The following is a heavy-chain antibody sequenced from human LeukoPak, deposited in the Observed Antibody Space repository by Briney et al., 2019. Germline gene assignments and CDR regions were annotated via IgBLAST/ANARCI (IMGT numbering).Heavy chain of an antibody. Sequence: ASVKVSCKASGGTFSSYAISWVRQAPGQGLEWMGRIITIFGTANYAQKFQGRVTITTDESTSTAYMELSSLRSEDTAVYYCARFRVTEAFDIWGQGTMVTVSS. CDR2: IITIFGTA. V-gene: IGHV1-69*05. CDR1: GGTFSSYA. D-gene: IGHD2-21*02. J-gene: IGHJ3*02. CDR3: ARFRVTEAFDI.